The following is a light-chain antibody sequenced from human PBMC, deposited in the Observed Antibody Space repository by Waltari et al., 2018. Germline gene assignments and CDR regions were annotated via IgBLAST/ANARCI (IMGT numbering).Light chain of an antibody. CDR1: VLKKNY. CDR2: RDI. V-gene: IGLV3-27*01. Sequence: SSELTQPSSVSVSQGQTARITCSGDVLKKNYVRWFQQKPGQAPLLVIYRDIQRPSGIPERFSGSTSGTTVTLTISGAQIEDEADYYCFSAADNNLWVFGGGTKLTVL. J-gene: IGLJ3*02. CDR3: FSAADNNLWV.